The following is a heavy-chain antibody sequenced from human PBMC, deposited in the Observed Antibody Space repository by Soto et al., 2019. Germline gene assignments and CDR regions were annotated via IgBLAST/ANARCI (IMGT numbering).Heavy chain of an antibody. CDR2: ISSSSSYI. Sequence: PGGSLRLSCAASGFTFSSYSMNWVRQAPGKGLEWVSSISSSSSYIYYADSVKGRFTISRDNAKNSLYLQMNSLRAEDTAVYYCARQLEYSGYERGVDFDYWGQGTLVTVSS. D-gene: IGHD5-12*01. V-gene: IGHV3-21*01. J-gene: IGHJ4*02. CDR3: ARQLEYSGYERGVDFDY. CDR1: GFTFSSYS.